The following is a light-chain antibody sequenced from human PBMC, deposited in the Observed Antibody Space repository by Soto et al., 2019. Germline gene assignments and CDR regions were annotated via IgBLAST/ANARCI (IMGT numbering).Light chain of an antibody. CDR2: EVS. CDR3: TSFTATSTYV. V-gene: IGLV2-14*01. CDR1: GSDVGYYNY. J-gene: IGLJ1*01. Sequence: QSALTQPASVSGSPGQSITISCTGTGSDVGYYNYVSWYQHHPGKAPKLMIYEVSNRPSGASNRFSGSKSGNTASLTISGLQAEDEADYYCTSFTATSTYVFGTGTKVTVL.